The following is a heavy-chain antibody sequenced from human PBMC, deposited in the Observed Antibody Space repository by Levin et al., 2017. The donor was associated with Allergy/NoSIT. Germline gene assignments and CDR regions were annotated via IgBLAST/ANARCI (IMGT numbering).Heavy chain of an antibody. CDR2: ISYDGSNK. CDR1: GFTFSSYG. Sequence: GGSLRLSCAASGFTFSSYGMHWVRQAPGKGLEWVAVISYDGSNKYYADSVKGRFTISRDNSKNTLYLQMNSLRAEDTAVYYCAKEGEQLGIDYWGQGTLVTVSS. D-gene: IGHD6-6*01. J-gene: IGHJ4*02. CDR3: AKEGEQLGIDY. V-gene: IGHV3-30*18.